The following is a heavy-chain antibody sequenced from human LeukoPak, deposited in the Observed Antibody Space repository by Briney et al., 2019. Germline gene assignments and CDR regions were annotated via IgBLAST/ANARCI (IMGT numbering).Heavy chain of an antibody. D-gene: IGHD3-10*01. CDR3: ARDYYGSGTRLPPFDY. CDR2: INHSGST. Sequence: NPSETLSLTCAVYGGSFSGYYWSWIRQPPGKGLEWIGEINHSGSTNYNPSLKSRVTISVDTSKNQFSLKLSSVTAADTAVYYCARDYYGSGTRLPPFDYWGQGTLVTVSS. V-gene: IGHV4-34*01. CDR1: GGSFSGYY. J-gene: IGHJ4*02.